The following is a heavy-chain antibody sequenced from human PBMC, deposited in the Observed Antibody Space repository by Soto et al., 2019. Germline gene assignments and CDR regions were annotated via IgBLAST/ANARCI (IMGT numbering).Heavy chain of an antibody. CDR1: GFTFSSYA. Sequence: DVQLLESGGHLVQPGGSLRLSCAASGFTFSSYAMSWVRQAPGKGLEWVSSVSAGGDMTYYSDSVKGPFTISRDNSNNALFLQMNSLRIEDTALYYCARGDRGGSGYPASYYYSGLDVWGQGTTVTVS. CDR2: VSAGGDMT. D-gene: IGHD3-10*01. CDR3: ARGDRGGSGYPASYYYSGLDV. V-gene: IGHV3-23*01. J-gene: IGHJ6*02.